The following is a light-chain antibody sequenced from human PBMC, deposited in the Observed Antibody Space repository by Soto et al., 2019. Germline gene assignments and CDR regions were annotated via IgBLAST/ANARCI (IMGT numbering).Light chain of an antibody. CDR2: NNN. J-gene: IGLJ2*01. Sequence: QSVLTQPPSTSGTPGQGANISCSGSSSNSGSKTVNWYQQLPGTAPQLLIYNNNQRPSGVPDRFSGSKSGTSASLAISGLQSEDEADYYCETWDDSLNGVVFGGGTKLTVL. CDR1: SSNSGSKT. V-gene: IGLV1-44*01. CDR3: ETWDDSLNGVV.